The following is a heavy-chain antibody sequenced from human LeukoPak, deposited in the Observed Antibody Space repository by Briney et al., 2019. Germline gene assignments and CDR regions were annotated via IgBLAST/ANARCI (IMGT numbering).Heavy chain of an antibody. J-gene: IGHJ4*02. CDR1: GYTFTGYY. CDR2: INPNSGGT. Sequence: GASVKVSCKASGYTFTGYYMHWVRQAPGQGLEWMGRINPNSGGTNYAQKFQGGVTMTRDTSINTAYMELSRLRSDDTAVYYCARGYDLDNDYWGQGTLVTVSS. D-gene: IGHD3-3*01. CDR3: ARGYDLDNDY. V-gene: IGHV1-2*06.